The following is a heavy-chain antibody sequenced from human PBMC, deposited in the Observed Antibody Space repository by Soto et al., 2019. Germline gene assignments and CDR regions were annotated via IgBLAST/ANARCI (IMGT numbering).Heavy chain of an antibody. V-gene: IGHV4-34*01. J-gene: IGHJ5*02. Sequence: XXTLSLTCAVYCGSFIDYYWSWIRQPPGXRLERIGDTXHSGSXNYNQSLKSRVXISVDTSXXHFSLKLTYLTAEDTGVYYCARASSLRFLEWFSWGLGTLVTVYS. CDR1: CGSFIDYY. D-gene: IGHD3-3*01. CDR3: ARASSLRFLEWFS. CDR2: TXHSGSX.